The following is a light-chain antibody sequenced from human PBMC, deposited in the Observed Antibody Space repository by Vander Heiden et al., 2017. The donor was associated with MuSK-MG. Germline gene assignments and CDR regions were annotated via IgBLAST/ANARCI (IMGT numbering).Light chain of an antibody. CDR3: AALDDSLNGVV. V-gene: IGLV1-44*01. CDR1: SPNFGSNT. J-gene: IGLJ2*01. Sequence: SVLTHTPSASGTPGQSVTISCSGSSPNFGSNTVNWYHQLPGTSPKLLIYSNTQRPSGVPDRFSGSKSGTSASMAISELHSEEEADYYCAALDDSLNGVVFGGGTKLTVL. CDR2: SNT.